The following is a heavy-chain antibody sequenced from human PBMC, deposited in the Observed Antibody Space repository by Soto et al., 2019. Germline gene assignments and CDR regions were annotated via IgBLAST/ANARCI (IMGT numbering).Heavy chain of an antibody. CDR3: ARPPPYCSGGSCYSDFDY. V-gene: IGHV5-51*01. J-gene: IGHJ4*02. D-gene: IGHD2-15*01. Sequence: GESLKISCKGSGYSFTSYWIGWVRQMPGKGLEWMGIIYPGDSDTRYSPSFQGQVTISADKSISTAYLQWSSLKASDTAMYYCARPPPYCSGGSCYSDFDYWGQGTLVTVSS. CDR2: IYPGDSDT. CDR1: GYSFTSYW.